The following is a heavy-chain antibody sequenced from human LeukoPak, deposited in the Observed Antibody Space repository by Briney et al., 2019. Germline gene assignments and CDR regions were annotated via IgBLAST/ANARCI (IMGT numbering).Heavy chain of an antibody. CDR1: GFTFSSYA. D-gene: IGHD3-10*01. Sequence: GGSLRLSCAASGFTFSSYAMSWVRQAPGKGLEWVSAISGSGGSTYYADSVKGRFTISRANSKNTLYLQMNSLRAEDTAVYYCAKDLAVMVRSWFDPWGQGTLVTVSS. CDR2: ISGSGGST. V-gene: IGHV3-23*01. J-gene: IGHJ5*02. CDR3: AKDLAVMVRSWFDP.